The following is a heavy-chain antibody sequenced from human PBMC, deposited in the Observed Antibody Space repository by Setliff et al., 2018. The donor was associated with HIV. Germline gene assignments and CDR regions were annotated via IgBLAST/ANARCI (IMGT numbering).Heavy chain of an antibody. D-gene: IGHD1-1*01. V-gene: IGHV4-34*01. CDR2: IDHGGDT. CDR1: GGSFSGYF. J-gene: IGHJ4*02. CDR3: ARGLGEMGTKIGNYFDY. Sequence: SETLSLTCAVYGGSFSGYFWTWIRQSPHKSLEWIGDIDHGGDTYYNPSLKSRVTISLDKSKSQFSLKLGSVTAADTAMYYCARGLGEMGTKIGNYFDYWGQGTLVTV.